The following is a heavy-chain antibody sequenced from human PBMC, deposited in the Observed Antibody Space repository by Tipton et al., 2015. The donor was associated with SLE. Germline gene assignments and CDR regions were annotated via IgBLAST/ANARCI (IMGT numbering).Heavy chain of an antibody. V-gene: IGHV4-59*08. CDR2: ISDGGAT. Sequence: GLVKPSETLSLTCSVSGGSISSNYWIWIRQPPGKGLEWIGYISDGGATNHNPSLKSRVTISVDPAKNQFSLKLTSVTAPDTAVYYCARIDGAYDQFYFDLWGQGPLVTVSS. CDR3: ARIDGAYDQFYFDL. D-gene: IGHD4-17*01. CDR1: GGSISSNY. J-gene: IGHJ4*02.